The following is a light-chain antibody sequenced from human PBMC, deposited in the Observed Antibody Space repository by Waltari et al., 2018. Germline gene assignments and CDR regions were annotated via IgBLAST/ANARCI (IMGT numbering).Light chain of an antibody. CDR1: VLAKNY. Sequence: SYELTQPSSVSVSPGPTANITCSGDVLAKNYPRWFPQQPGQAPVLVMYKETARPSGIPERYSGSSSGTTVTLISSGAQVEDEADYFGYPAADYNLVFGGGTKLTVL. J-gene: IGLJ2*01. CDR2: KET. CDR3: YPAADYNLV. V-gene: IGLV3-27*01.